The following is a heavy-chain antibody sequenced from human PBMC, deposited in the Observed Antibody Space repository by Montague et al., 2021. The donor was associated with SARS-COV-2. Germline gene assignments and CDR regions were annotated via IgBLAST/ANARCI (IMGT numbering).Heavy chain of an antibody. Sequence: SETLSLTCTVSGYSISSGYYWGWIRQPPGKGLEWIGSIYHSGSTYYNPSLKSRVTISVDTSKNQFFLKLSSVTAADTAVYYCARERRYCSGGSCYSGWFDPWGQGTLVTVSS. J-gene: IGHJ5*02. D-gene: IGHD2-15*01. V-gene: IGHV4-38-2*02. CDR1: GYSISSGYY. CDR2: IYHSGST. CDR3: ARERRYCSGGSCYSGWFDP.